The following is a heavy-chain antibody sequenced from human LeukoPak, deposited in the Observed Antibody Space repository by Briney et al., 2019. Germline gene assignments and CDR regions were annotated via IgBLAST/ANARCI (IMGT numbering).Heavy chain of an antibody. Sequence: PGGSLRLSCAASGFTFSSYAMHWVRQAPGKGLEWVAVISYDGSNKCYADSVKGRFTISRDNSKNTLYLQMNSLRAEDTAVYYCARDPARSRSPGYFDYWGQGTLVTVSS. CDR1: GFTFSSYA. J-gene: IGHJ4*02. D-gene: IGHD6-6*01. CDR3: ARDPARSRSPGYFDY. CDR2: ISYDGSNK. V-gene: IGHV3-30-3*01.